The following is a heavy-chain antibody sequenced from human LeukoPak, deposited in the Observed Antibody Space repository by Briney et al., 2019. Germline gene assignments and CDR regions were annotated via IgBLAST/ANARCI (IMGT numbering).Heavy chain of an antibody. D-gene: IGHD1-20*01. J-gene: IGHJ6*02. CDR1: GYTFTGYY. V-gene: IGHV1-2*02. CDR3: ARGGLRYNWNPRYGMDV. CDR2: INPNSGGT. Sequence: ASVKVSCKASGYTFTGYYMHWVRQAPGQGLEWMGWINPNSGGTNYAQKFQGRVTMTRDTSISTAYMELSRLRSDDTAVYYCARGGLRYNWNPRYGMDVWGQGTTVTVSS.